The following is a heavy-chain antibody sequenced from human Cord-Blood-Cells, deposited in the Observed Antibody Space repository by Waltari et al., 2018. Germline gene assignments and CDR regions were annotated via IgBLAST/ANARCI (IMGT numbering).Heavy chain of an antibody. J-gene: IGHJ3*02. CDR1: GGTFSSYA. V-gene: IGHV1-69*09. Sequence: QVQLVQSGAEVKKPGSSVKVSCKASGGTFSSYAISWVRQAPGQGLEWMGRIIPILGIANYAQKFQGRVTITADKSTSTAYMELSSLRSEDTAVYYCARALPRYSSSFAFDIWGQGTMVTVSS. CDR2: IIPILGIA. D-gene: IGHD6-6*01. CDR3: ARALPRYSSSFAFDI.